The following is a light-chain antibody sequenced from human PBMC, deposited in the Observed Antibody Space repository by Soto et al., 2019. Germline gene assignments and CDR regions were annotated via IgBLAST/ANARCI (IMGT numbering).Light chain of an antibody. CDR3: QQRSNWPPELT. CDR2: DVS. Sequence: EIVLTQSPATLSLSPGERATLSCRASQSVSSYLAWYQQKPGQAPRLLIYDVSNRATGIPARFSGGGSGTGFTPTLRRLEPEDFAVYYCQQRSNWPPELTFGGGTKVEIK. V-gene: IGKV3-11*01. CDR1: QSVSSY. J-gene: IGKJ4*01.